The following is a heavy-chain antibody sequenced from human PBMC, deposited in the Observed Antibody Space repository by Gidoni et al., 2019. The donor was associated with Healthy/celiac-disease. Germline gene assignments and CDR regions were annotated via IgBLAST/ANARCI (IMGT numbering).Heavy chain of an antibody. Sequence: CAASGFTFSSYDMHWVRQATGKGLEWVSAIGTAGDTYYPGSVKGRFTISRENAKNSLYLQMNSLRAGDTAVYYCARDRQINCSGGSCYYYYGMDVWGQGTTVTVSS. D-gene: IGHD2-15*01. J-gene: IGHJ6*02. V-gene: IGHV3-13*04. CDR1: GFTFSSYD. CDR3: ARDRQINCSGGSCYYYYGMDV. CDR2: IGTAGDT.